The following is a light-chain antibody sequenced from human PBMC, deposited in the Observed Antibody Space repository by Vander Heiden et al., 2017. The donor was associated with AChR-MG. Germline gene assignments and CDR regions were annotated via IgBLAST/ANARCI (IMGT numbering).Light chain of an antibody. V-gene: IGKV1-17*01. Sequence: DIQMTQSPSSLSASVGDRVTITCRASQDIRNDLGWYQQKTGKGPKRLIQAASTLRSGVPSKFSGSGSGTEFTLTISSLQPEDFATYYCRQQNTYPRTFGQGTKVEIK. J-gene: IGKJ1*01. CDR3: RQQNTYPRT. CDR1: QDIRND. CDR2: AAS.